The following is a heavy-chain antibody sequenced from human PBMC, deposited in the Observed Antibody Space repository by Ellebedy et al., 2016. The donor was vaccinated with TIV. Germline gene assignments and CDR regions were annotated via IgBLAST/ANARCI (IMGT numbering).Heavy chain of an antibody. V-gene: IGHV3-74*01. CDR2: INSDGSST. CDR3: ARAKAGTGSSDY. D-gene: IGHD3-10*01. Sequence: GESLKISCAASGFTFSSYWMHWVRQGPGKGLVWFSRINSDGSSTSYAASVKGRFTISRDNAKNTLYLQMNSLRAEDTAMYYCARAKAGTGSSDYWGQGTLVTVSS. CDR1: GFTFSSYW. J-gene: IGHJ4*02.